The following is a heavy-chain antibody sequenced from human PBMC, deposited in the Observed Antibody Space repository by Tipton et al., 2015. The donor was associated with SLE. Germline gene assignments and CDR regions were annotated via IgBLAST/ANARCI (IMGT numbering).Heavy chain of an antibody. J-gene: IGHJ6*03. V-gene: IGHV6-1*01. CDR3: ARAGSSMVRGVVGWGYYYYYMDV. CDR2: TYYRSKWYN. Sequence: GLVKPSQTLSLTCAISGDSVSSNSAAWNWIRQSPSRGLEWLGRTYYRSKWYNDYAVSVKSRITINPDTSKNQFSLQLNSVTPEDTAVYYCARAGSSMVRGVVGWGYYYYYMDVWGEGTTVTVSS. CDR1: GDSVSSNSAA. D-gene: IGHD3-10*01.